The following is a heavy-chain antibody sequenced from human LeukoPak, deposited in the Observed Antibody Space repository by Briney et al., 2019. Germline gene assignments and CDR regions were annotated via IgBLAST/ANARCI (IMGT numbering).Heavy chain of an antibody. Sequence: SETLSLTCTVSGGSISSYYWSWIRQPPGKGLEWIGYIYYSGSTNYNPSLKSRVTISVDTSKNQFSLKLSPVTAADTAVYYCARQSLRNTAMVFGYWGQGTLVTVSS. V-gene: IGHV4-59*08. CDR3: ARQSLRNTAMVFGY. D-gene: IGHD5-18*01. CDR2: IYYSGST. J-gene: IGHJ4*02. CDR1: GGSISSYY.